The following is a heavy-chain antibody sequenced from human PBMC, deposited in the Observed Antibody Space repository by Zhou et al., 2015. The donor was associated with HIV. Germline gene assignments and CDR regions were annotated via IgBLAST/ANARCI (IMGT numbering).Heavy chain of an antibody. J-gene: IGHJ2*01. D-gene: IGHD7-27*01. V-gene: IGHV1-69*01. Sequence: QVQLVQSGAEVKKPGSSVKVSCKASGGTFSSHALSWVRQAPGQGLQWMGRIIPLFGTPEYAQTFQDRVTISADEYTNTVYMEVSRLTADDTAVYYCAREGWGSWYFDLWGRGTLVSVSS. CDR3: AREGWGSWYFDL. CDR1: GGTFSSHA. CDR2: IIPLFGTP.